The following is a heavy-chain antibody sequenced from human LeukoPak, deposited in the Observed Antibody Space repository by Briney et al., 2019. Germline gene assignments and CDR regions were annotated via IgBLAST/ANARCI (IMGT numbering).Heavy chain of an antibody. CDR2: IYYSGGT. CDR1: GGSISSYY. CDR3: ARRSSLDYDAFDI. Sequence: SETLSLTCTVSGGSISSYYWSWIRQPPGKGLEWIGYIYYSGGTNYNPSLKSRVTISVDTSKNQFSLKLSSVTAADTAVYYCARRSSLDYDAFDIWGQGTMVTVSS. J-gene: IGHJ3*02. D-gene: IGHD3/OR15-3a*01. V-gene: IGHV4-59*08.